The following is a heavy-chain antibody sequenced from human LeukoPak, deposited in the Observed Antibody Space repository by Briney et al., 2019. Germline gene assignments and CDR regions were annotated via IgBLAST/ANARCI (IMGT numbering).Heavy chain of an antibody. J-gene: IGHJ4*02. CDR3: VKVGLVASRPNNFDY. Sequence: GGSLRLSCAASGFTFSSYGMHWVRQAPGKGLEWVAIIRYDGSNKYYADSVKGRFTISRDNSKNTLYLQMNSLRAEDTAVYYCVKVGLVASRPNNFDYWGQGTLVTVSS. V-gene: IGHV3-30*02. CDR1: GFTFSSYG. D-gene: IGHD6-6*01. CDR2: IRYDGSNK.